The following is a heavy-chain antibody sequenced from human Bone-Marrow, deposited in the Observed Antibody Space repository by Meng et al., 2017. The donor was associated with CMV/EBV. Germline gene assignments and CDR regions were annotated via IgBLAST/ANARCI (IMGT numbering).Heavy chain of an antibody. CDR1: GFTFDDSG. CDR3: ATGHGDGYNARFDY. V-gene: IGHV3-20*04. D-gene: IGHD5-24*01. CDR2: INWNGGNT. J-gene: IGHJ4*02. Sequence: GGSLRLSCAAAGFTFDDSGMSWVRQAPGKGLEWVAGINWNGGNTGYADSVKGRFNISRDNAKNSLYLQMNSLRAEDTAFYYCATGHGDGYNARFDYWSQGALVSVSS.